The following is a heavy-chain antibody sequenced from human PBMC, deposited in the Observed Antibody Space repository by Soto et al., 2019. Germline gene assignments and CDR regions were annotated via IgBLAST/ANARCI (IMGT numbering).Heavy chain of an antibody. J-gene: IGHJ6*04. CDR1: GFTFSSYA. CDR2: ISYDGSNK. CDR3: ARDSVNYGDYVPQYDDYYGMYF. V-gene: IGHV3-30-3*01. D-gene: IGHD4-17*01. Sequence: QVQLVASGGGVVQPGRSLRLSCAASGFTFSSYAMHWVRQAPGKGLEWVAVISYDGSNKYYAVSVKGRFTISRDNSKNTPYLQMNSLRAEDTSVYYCARDSVNYGDYVPQYDDYYGMYFGGKGTTVTVSS.